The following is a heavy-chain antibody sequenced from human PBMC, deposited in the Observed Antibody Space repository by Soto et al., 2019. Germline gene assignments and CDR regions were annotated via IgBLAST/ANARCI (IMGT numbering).Heavy chain of an antibody. CDR1: GFTFSSYS. Sequence: EVQLVESGGGLVQPGGSLRLSFAASGFTFSSYSMNWVRQAPGKGREWVSYISSSSSTIYYADSVKGRFTISRDNAKNSLYLQMNSLRAEDTAVYYCVSMIADYWGQGTLVTVSS. CDR2: ISSSSSTI. CDR3: VSMIADY. V-gene: IGHV3-48*01. J-gene: IGHJ4*02. D-gene: IGHD3-22*01.